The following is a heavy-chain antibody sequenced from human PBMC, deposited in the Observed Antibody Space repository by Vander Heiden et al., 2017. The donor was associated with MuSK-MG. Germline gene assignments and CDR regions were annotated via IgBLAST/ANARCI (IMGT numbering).Heavy chain of an antibody. CDR3: ARRSRDAFDI. J-gene: IGHJ3*02. CDR2: VFTSGGT. CDR1: GLTVSNNY. V-gene: IGHV3-66*01. Sequence: EVQLVESGGDLVQPGGSLRLPCAASGLTVSNNYMTWVRQAPGKGLECVSVVFTSGGTYYADSARGRFTISRDSSKNTLYLQMKSLRAEDTAVYYCARRSRDAFDIWGQGTMVTVSS.